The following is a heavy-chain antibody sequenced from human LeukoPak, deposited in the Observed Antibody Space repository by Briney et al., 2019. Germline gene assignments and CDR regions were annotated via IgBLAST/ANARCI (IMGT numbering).Heavy chain of an antibody. Sequence: SETLSLTCAVYGVXFSDYYCSWIRQPPGKGLEWIGEINHSGTTNYNPSLKSRVTISVDTSKNQFSLKLSSVTAADTAVYYCARQWLVSPLFDYWGQGTLVTVSS. D-gene: IGHD6-19*01. CDR1: GVXFSDYY. CDR2: INHSGTT. V-gene: IGHV4-34*01. CDR3: ARQWLVSPLFDY. J-gene: IGHJ4*02.